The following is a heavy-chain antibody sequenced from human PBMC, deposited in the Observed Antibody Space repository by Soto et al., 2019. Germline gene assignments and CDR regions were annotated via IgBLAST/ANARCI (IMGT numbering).Heavy chain of an antibody. CDR3: ARAVLRVTRYTDLDYGMDV. V-gene: IGHV3-21*01. Sequence: PGGSLRLSCAASGFTFSSYSMNWVRQAPGKGLEWVSSISSSSSYIYYADSVKGRFTISRDNAKNSLYLQMNSLRAEDTAVYYCARAVLRVTRYTDLDYGMDVWGQGTTVTVSS. CDR1: GFTFSSYS. J-gene: IGHJ6*02. CDR2: ISSSSSYI. D-gene: IGHD2-2*02.